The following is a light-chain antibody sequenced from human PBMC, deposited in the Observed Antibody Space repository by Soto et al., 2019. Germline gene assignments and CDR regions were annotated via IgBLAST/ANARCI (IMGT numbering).Light chain of an antibody. CDR3: SSFTSSKTFL. CDR2: GVT. V-gene: IGLV2-14*01. J-gene: IGLJ1*01. CDR1: SDDY. Sequence: QSALTQPASVSGSPGQSITISCTGTSDDYVSWYQQHPGKAPKLMIYGVTNRPSGVSTRFSGSKSGNAASLTISGLQTEDEADYYCSSFTSSKTFLFGTGTKLTVL.